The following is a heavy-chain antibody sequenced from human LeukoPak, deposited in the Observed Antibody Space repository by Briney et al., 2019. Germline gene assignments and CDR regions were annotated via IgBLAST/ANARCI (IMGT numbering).Heavy chain of an antibody. CDR1: GFTVSSNY. V-gene: IGHV3-66*02. CDR3: AREGYYDSSGYFDY. Sequence: GGSLRLSCAASGFTVSSNYMSWVHQAPGKGLEWVSVIYSGGSTYYADSVKGRFTISRDNSKNTLYLQMNSLRAEDTAVYYCAREGYYDSSGYFDYWGQGTLVTVSS. CDR2: IYSGGST. D-gene: IGHD3-22*01. J-gene: IGHJ4*02.